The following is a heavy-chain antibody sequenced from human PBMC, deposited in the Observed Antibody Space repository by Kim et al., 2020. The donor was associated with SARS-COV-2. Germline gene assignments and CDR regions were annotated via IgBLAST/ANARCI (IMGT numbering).Heavy chain of an antibody. V-gene: IGHV3-72*01. CDR3: AAVRGRVDI. Sequence: GGSLRLSCAASGFILSDHQMDWVRQAPGKGLEWVGRIRDKANSYTTEYASSVKGRFTISRDDSKNSLYLQLNSLKTEYTAGYYCAAVRGRVDIWGQGTLV. CDR1: GFILSDHQ. J-gene: IGHJ4*02. CDR2: IRDKANSYTT. D-gene: IGHD2-15*01.